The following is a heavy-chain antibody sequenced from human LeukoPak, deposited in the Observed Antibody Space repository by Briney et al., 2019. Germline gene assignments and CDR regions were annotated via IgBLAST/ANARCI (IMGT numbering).Heavy chain of an antibody. Sequence: GGSLRLSCAASGFTFSSYWMRWVRQAPGKGLEWVANIKQDGSEKYYVDSVKGRFTISRDNAKNSLYLQMNSLRAEDTAVYYCARDPGIAARHKENDYWGQGTRVTVSS. CDR3: ARDPGIAARHKENDY. V-gene: IGHV3-7*01. D-gene: IGHD6-6*01. CDR2: IKQDGSEK. CDR1: GFTFSSYW. J-gene: IGHJ4*02.